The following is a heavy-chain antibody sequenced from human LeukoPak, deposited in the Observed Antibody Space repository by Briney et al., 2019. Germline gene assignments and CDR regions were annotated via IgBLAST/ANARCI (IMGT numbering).Heavy chain of an antibody. CDR2: ISGSGGST. V-gene: IGHV3-23*01. CDR3: AKDGTYYYGSGRPSLVYYYGMDV. Sequence: GGSLRLSCAASGFTFSSYAMSWVRQAPGKGLEWVSAISGSGGSTYYADPVKGRFTISRDNSKNTLYLQMNSLRAEDTAVYYCAKDGTYYYGSGRPSLVYYYGMDVWGQGTTVTVSS. CDR1: GFTFSSYA. J-gene: IGHJ6*02. D-gene: IGHD3-10*01.